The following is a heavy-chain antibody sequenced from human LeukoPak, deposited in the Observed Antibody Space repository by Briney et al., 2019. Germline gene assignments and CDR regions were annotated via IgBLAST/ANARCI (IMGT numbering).Heavy chain of an antibody. V-gene: IGHV4-59*01. CDR3: AGGGDSGGYYYPMFDY. Sequence: SQTLSLTCTVSGGSISSYYWSWIRQPPGKGLEWIGYIYYSGSTNYNPSLKSRVTISVDTSKNQFSLKLNSVTAADTAVYYCAGGGDSGGYYYPMFDYWGQGTLVTVSS. CDR2: IYYSGST. D-gene: IGHD3-22*01. J-gene: IGHJ4*02. CDR1: GGSISSYY.